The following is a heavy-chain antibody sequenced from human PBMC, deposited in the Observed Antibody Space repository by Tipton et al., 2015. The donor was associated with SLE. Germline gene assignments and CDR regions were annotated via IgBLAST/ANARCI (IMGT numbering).Heavy chain of an antibody. CDR1: GGSISSSSYY. J-gene: IGHJ3*02. D-gene: IGHD3-22*01. V-gene: IGHV4-39*07. CDR3: ARDTHSSGYPHAFDI. Sequence: TLSLTCTVSGGSISSSSYYWGWIRQPPGKGLEWIGSIYDSGSTYYNPSLKSRVTISVDTSKNQFSLKLSSVTAADTAVYYCARDTHSSGYPHAFDIWGQGTMVTVSS. CDR2: IYDSGST.